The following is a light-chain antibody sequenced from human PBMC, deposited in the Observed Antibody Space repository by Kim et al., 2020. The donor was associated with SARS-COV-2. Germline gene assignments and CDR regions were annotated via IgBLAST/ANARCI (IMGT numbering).Light chain of an antibody. V-gene: IGLV3-19*01. CDR1: SVRNYF. J-gene: IGLJ3*02. CDR2: GRN. CDR3: NSRDSSGNLGV. Sequence: SSELTQDPAVSVSLGETVRITCQGDSVRNYFVSWYQQKPGQAPLLVMYGRNIRASGIPDRFSGSRLGDTASLTIAGTQPEDEADYYCNSRDSSGNLGVFGGGTKLTVL.